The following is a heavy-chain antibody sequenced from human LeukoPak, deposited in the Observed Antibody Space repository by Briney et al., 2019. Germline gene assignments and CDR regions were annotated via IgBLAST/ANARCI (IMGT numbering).Heavy chain of an antibody. CDR3: ARGGKAAVRFDL. Sequence: SETLSLTCTVSGGSLSSVDYYWSWIRQPPGKGLEWIGYIYYSGSTYYNPSLKSRVTISVDTSKNQFSLKLSSVTAADTAVYYCARGGKAAVRFDLWGRGTLVTVSS. J-gene: IGHJ2*01. CDR2: IYYSGST. V-gene: IGHV4-30-4*01. CDR1: GGSLSSVDYY. D-gene: IGHD2-15*01.